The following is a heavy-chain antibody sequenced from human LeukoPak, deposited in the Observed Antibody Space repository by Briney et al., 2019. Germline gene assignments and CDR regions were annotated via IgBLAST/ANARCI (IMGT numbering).Heavy chain of an antibody. Sequence: SETLSLTCAVSGYSISSGYYWGWIPQPPGKGLGWIGSIYYSGSTYYNPSTKSRVTISVNTSKKHFSLKLTSVSAADTAVYYCARQGAVVVITTSFDYWGQGTLVTVSS. J-gene: IGHJ4*02. CDR1: GYSISSGYY. CDR3: ARQGAVVVITTSFDY. D-gene: IGHD3-22*01. CDR2: IYYSGST. V-gene: IGHV4-38-2*01.